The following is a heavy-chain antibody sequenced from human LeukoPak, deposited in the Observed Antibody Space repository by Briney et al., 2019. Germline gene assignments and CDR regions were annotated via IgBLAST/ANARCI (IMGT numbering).Heavy chain of an antibody. CDR3: AREGNYYDSSGYPPYYFDY. J-gene: IGHJ4*02. CDR1: GFTFSSYA. CDR2: ISYDGSNK. Sequence: GGSLRLSCAASGFTFSSYATPWVRQAPGKGLEWVAVISYDGSNKYYADSVKGRFTISRDNSKNTLYLQMNSLRAEDTAVYYCAREGNYYDSSGYPPYYFDYWGQGTLVTVSS. V-gene: IGHV3-30-3*01. D-gene: IGHD3-22*01.